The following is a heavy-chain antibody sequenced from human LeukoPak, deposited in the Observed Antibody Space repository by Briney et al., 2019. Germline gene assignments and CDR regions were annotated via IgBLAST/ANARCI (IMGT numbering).Heavy chain of an antibody. CDR3: ARDYDGIAVAVFEN. Sequence: ASVKVSCKASGYSFTGYYMHWVRQAPGQGLEWMGWINPNTGVTNYAQKFQGRVTMTRDTSISTAYMELSRLRSDDTAVYYCARDYDGIAVAVFENWGQGTLVTVSS. D-gene: IGHD6-19*01. V-gene: IGHV1-2*02. J-gene: IGHJ4*02. CDR2: INPNTGVT. CDR1: GYSFTGYY.